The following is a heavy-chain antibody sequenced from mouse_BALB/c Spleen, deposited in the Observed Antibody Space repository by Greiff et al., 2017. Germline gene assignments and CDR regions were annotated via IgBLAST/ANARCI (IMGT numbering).Heavy chain of an antibody. CDR3: ARAHYYGSSPLLAMDY. J-gene: IGHJ4*01. D-gene: IGHD1-1*01. CDR2: ISSGGSYT. Sequence: EVKLVESGGGLVKPGGSLKLSCAASGFTFSSYAMSWVRQSPEKRLEWVAEISSGGSYTYYPDTVTGRFTISRDNAKNTLYLEMSSLRSEDTAMYYCARAHYYGSSPLLAMDYWGQGTSVTVSS. CDR1: GFTFSSYA. V-gene: IGHV5-9-4*01.